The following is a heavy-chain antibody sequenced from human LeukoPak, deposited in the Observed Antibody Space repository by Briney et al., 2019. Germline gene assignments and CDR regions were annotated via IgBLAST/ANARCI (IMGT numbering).Heavy chain of an antibody. CDR1: GFTFSDYY. V-gene: IGHV4-38-2*01. CDR2: IYYSGST. D-gene: IGHD3-22*01. J-gene: IGHJ3*02. CDR3: ARFYYYDSSGYYYVRAFDI. Sequence: GSLRLSCAASGFTFSDYYMSWIRQAPGKGLEWIGSIYYSGSTYYNPSLKSRVTISVDTSKNQFSLKLSSVTAADTAVYYCARFYYYDSSGYYYVRAFDIWGQGTMVTVSS.